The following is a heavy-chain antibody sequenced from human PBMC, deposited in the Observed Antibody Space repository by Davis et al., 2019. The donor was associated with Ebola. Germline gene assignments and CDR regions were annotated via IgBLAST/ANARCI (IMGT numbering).Heavy chain of an antibody. CDR1: GGSFSGYY. CDR2: INHSGST. CDR3: ARARGTGAFFDY. Sequence: MPSETLSLTCAVYGGSFSGYYWSWIRQPPGKGLEWLGEINHSGSTNYNPSLKSRVTISVDTSKNQFSLKLSSVTAADTAVYYCARARGTGAFFDYWGQGTLVTVSS. V-gene: IGHV4-34*01. D-gene: IGHD1-14*01. J-gene: IGHJ4*02.